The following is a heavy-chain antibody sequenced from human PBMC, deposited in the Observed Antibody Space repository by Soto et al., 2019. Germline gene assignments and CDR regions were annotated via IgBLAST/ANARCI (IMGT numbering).Heavy chain of an antibody. D-gene: IGHD3-10*01. CDR3: AIFKWFGESTDY. Sequence: QVQLVQSGAEVKKPGASVKVSCKASGYTFTSYAMHWVRQAPGQRLEWMGWINAGNGNTKYSQKFQGRVTSTRDTSASTAYMELSSLRSEDMAVYYCAIFKWFGESTDYWGQGTLVTVSS. V-gene: IGHV1-3*01. CDR2: INAGNGNT. CDR1: GYTFTSYA. J-gene: IGHJ4*02.